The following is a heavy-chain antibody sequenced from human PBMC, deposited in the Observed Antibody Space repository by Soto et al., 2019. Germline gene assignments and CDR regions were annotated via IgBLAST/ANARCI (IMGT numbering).Heavy chain of an antibody. Sequence: QVPLVQSGAEVKKPGASVKVSCKASGYSFTTYGINWVRQAPGLGLEWMGWVSAYNGDTKYAQKLQGRVTMTTDTSTTTASMELRSLRSDDTAVYFCARGYCNSPSCSGRDWFDPWGQGTLVTVSP. J-gene: IGHJ5*02. V-gene: IGHV1-18*01. CDR3: ARGYCNSPSCSGRDWFDP. CDR2: VSAYNGDT. CDR1: GYSFTTYG. D-gene: IGHD2-2*01.